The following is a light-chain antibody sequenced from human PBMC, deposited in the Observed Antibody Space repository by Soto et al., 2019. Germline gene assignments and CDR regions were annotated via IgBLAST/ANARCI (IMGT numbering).Light chain of an antibody. CDR3: MQALQTPFT. Sequence: DIVMTQSPLSLPVTPGEPASISCRSSQSLLHSNGYNYLDWYLQKLGQSPQLLIYLGSNRATGDPDRFSSSGSATDCTLKISRVEAEDVGVYYCMQALQTPFTFGPGTKVDIK. CDR2: LGS. J-gene: IGKJ3*01. V-gene: IGKV2-28*01. CDR1: QSLLHSNGYNY.